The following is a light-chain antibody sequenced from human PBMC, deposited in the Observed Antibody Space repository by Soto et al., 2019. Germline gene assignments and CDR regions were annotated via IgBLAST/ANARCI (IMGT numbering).Light chain of an antibody. CDR2: DAS. J-gene: IGKJ1*01. CDR1: QSINRNY. Sequence: EIVLTQSPGTLSLSPGERATLSCRASQSINRNYFAWYQQKPGQAPRLLIYDASSRATGIPGRLSGRGSGAACTMTISRLETEDFAVYYWQQYASSPRTFGQGTKVEVK. CDR3: QQYASSPRT. V-gene: IGKV3-20*01.